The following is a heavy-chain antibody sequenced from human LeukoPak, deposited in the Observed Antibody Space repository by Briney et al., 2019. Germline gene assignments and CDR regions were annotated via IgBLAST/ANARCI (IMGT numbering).Heavy chain of an antibody. CDR3: AKRPATIKFPFDI. CDR2: ISTIGGYT. J-gene: IGHJ4*02. V-gene: IGHV3-23*01. CDR1: GFSFSTYD. Sequence: GGSLRLSCVGSGFSFSTYDMGWVRQTPGKGLEWVSAISTIGGYTEDADSVKGRFTISRDNSQNTLFLQMHSLRAEDTAVYYCAKRPATIKFPFDIWGQGTLVTVSP. D-gene: IGHD5-24*01.